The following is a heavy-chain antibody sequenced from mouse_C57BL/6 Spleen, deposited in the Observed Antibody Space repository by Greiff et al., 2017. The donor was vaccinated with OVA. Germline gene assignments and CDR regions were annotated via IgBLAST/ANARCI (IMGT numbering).Heavy chain of an antibody. D-gene: IGHD1-1*01. CDR3: TTFYGSSPDY. CDR2: IDPENGDT. V-gene: IGHV14-4*01. Sequence: VQLQQSGAELVRPGASVKLSCTASGFNIKDDYMHWVKQRPEQGLEWIGWIDPENGDTEYASKFQGKATITADTSSNTAYLQRSSLTAEDTAVYYCTTFYGSSPDYWGQGTTLTVSS. J-gene: IGHJ2*01. CDR1: GFNIKDDY.